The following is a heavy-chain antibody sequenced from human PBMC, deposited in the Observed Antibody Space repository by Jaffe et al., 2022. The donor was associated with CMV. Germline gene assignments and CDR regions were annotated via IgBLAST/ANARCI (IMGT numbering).Heavy chain of an antibody. D-gene: IGHD1-7*01. CDR3: AKSAVRVELLSWFDP. CDR1: GFTFDDYA. Sequence: EVQLVESGGGLVQPGRSLRLSCAASGFTFDDYAMHWVRQAPGKGLEWVSGISWNSGSIGYADSVKGRFTISRDNAKNSLYLQMNSLRAEDTALYYCAKSAVRVELLSWFDPWGQGTLVTVSS. CDR2: ISWNSGSI. J-gene: IGHJ5*02. V-gene: IGHV3-9*01.